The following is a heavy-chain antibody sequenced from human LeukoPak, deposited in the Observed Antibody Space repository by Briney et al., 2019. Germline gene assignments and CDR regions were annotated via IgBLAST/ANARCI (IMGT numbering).Heavy chain of an antibody. D-gene: IGHD3-22*01. Sequence: SETLSLTCTVSGGSITSDYWSWIRQPAGKGQEWIGRIHTTGSTNYNPSLKSRVTMSVDTSKNQFSLKLSSVTAADTAVYYCARGYDSSGYIYYYYYIDVWGKGTTVTVSS. V-gene: IGHV4-4*07. CDR1: GGSITSDY. CDR3: ARGYDSSGYIYYYYYIDV. J-gene: IGHJ6*03. CDR2: IHTTGST.